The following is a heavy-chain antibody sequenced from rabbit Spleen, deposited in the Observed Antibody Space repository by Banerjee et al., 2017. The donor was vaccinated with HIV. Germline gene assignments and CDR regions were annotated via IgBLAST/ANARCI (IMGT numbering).Heavy chain of an antibody. CDR2: IYADSSATT. CDR1: GFSFSSRYC. V-gene: IGHV1S40*01. CDR3: ARDLVGVIGWNFIL. Sequence: QSLEESGGDLVKPGASLTLTCKASGFSFSSRYCVCWVRQAPGKGLEWIACIYADSSATTYYASWAKGRFTISKTSSTTVTLQMTSLTIADTATYFCARDLVGVIGWNFILWGQGTLVTVS. J-gene: IGHJ4*01. D-gene: IGHD1-1*01.